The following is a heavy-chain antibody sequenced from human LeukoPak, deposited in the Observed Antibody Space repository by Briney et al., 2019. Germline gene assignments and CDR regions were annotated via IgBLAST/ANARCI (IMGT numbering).Heavy chain of an antibody. J-gene: IGHJ4*02. CDR3: GRDFRDSLDY. CDR1: GCTFTGYY. CDR2: INPDSGGT. Sequence: ASVKVSCKASGCTFTGYYMHWVRQAPGQGLEWMGWINPDSGGTNFAQKFQGRVTMTRDTSISTAYMELSRLRSDDTAVYYCGRDFRDSLDYWGQGTLVTVSS. V-gene: IGHV1-2*02.